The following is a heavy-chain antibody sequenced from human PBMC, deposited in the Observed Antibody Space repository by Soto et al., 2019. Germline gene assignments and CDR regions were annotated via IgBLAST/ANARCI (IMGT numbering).Heavy chain of an antibody. CDR1: GGTFSSYA. V-gene: IGHV1-69*06. CDR2: VIPIFGTA. CDR3: ARNLRDTIFGVVINPFDP. J-gene: IGHJ5*02. Sequence: SVKVSCKASGGTFSSYAISWVRQAPGQGLEWMGGVIPIFGTANYAQKFQGRVTITADKSTSTAYMELSSLRSEDTAVYYCARNLRDTIFGVVINPFDPWGQGTLVTVSS. D-gene: IGHD3-3*01.